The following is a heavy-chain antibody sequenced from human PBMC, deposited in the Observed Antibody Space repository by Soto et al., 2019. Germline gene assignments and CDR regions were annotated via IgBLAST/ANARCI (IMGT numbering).Heavy chain of an antibody. V-gene: IGHV4-39*01. Sequence: NPSETLSLTCTVSGGSISSSSYYWGWIRQPPGKGLEWIGSIYYSGSTYYNPSLKSRVTISVDTSKNQFSLKLSSATAADTAVYYCARLPASWYEVDYWGQGTLVTVSS. J-gene: IGHJ4*02. D-gene: IGHD6-13*01. CDR1: GGSISSSSYY. CDR3: ARLPASWYEVDY. CDR2: IYYSGST.